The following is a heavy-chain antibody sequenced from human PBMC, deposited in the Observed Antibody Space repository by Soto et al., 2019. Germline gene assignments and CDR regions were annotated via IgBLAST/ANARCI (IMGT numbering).Heavy chain of an antibody. J-gene: IGHJ6*03. Sequence: QVQLVQSGAEVKKPGASVKVSCKASGYTFTSYDINWVRQATGQGLEWMGWMNPNSGNTGYARNFQGRVTMTRNTSIRTAYMELSSLRSEDTAVYYCARGPYYYCYMDVWGKGTTVTVSS. CDR3: ARGPYYYCYMDV. CDR2: MNPNSGNT. CDR1: GYTFTSYD. V-gene: IGHV1-8*01.